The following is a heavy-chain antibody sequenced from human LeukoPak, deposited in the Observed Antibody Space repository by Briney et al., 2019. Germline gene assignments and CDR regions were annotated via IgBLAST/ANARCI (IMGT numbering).Heavy chain of an antibody. CDR3: AKGGYCSSSSCYGVDAFDI. Sequence: GGSLRLSCAASGFTFSSYAMSWVRQAPGKGLEWVSAISGSGGSTYYADSVKGRFTISRDNSKNTLFLQMHSLRAEDTAVYYCAKGGYCSSSSCYGVDAFDIWGQGTMVAVSS. V-gene: IGHV3-23*01. CDR2: ISGSGGST. D-gene: IGHD2-2*01. CDR1: GFTFSSYA. J-gene: IGHJ3*02.